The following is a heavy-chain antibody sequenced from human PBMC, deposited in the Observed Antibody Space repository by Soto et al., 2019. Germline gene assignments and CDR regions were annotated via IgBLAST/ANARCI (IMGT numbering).Heavy chain of an antibody. J-gene: IGHJ3*02. D-gene: IGHD3-3*01. Sequence: GASVKVSCKASGYTFTSYCISWVRHAPGQGLEWMGWISAYNGNTNYAQKLQGRVTMTTDTSTSTAYMELRSLRSDDTAVYYCARDRGITIFGVLIITAFDIWGQGTMVTVSS. CDR3: ARDRGITIFGVLIITAFDI. CDR1: GYTFTSYC. CDR2: ISAYNGNT. V-gene: IGHV1-18*01.